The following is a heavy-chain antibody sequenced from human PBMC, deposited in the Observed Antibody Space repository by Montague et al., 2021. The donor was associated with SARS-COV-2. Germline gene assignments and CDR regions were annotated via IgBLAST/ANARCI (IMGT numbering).Heavy chain of an antibody. CDR2: FPSDGGHT. Sequence: SLGLSCAASGFTFTTYVYHWVRQAPGGGLEWVALFPSDGGHTQYADSVRGRFTIYRDTSIGTLYLRMDSLRPDDTAVYFCAREIGTSGWAGFFDFRGQGTLVTVSP. V-gene: IGHV3-30-3*01. CDR3: AREIGTSGWAGFFDF. J-gene: IGHJ4*02. D-gene: IGHD6-19*01. CDR1: GFTFTTYV.